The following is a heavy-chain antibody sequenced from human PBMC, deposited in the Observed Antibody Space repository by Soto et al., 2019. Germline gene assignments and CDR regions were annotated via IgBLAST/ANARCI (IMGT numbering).Heavy chain of an antibody. CDR3: ARETLYFDWLPSHFDY. CDR1: GGSISSYY. J-gene: IGHJ4*02. Sequence: QVQLQESGPGLVKPSETLSLTCTVSGGSISSYYWSWIRQPPGKGLEWIGYIYYSGSTNYNPSHSSRVTRSVDTSKNQCCLKLSSVTAADTAVYYCARETLYFDWLPSHFDYWGQGTLVTVSS. V-gene: IGHV4-59*01. CDR2: IYYSGST. D-gene: IGHD3-9*01.